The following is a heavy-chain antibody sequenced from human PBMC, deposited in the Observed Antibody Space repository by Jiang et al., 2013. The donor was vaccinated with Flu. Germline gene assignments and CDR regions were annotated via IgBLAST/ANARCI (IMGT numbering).Heavy chain of an antibody. J-gene: IGHJ4*02. D-gene: IGHD3-3*01. CDR2: ISSSSSYI. Sequence: VQLVESGGGLVQPGGSLRLSCAASGFTFSSYWMHWVRQAPGKGLEWVSSISSSSSYIYYADSVKGRFTISRDNAKNSLYLQMNSLRAEDTAVYYCARDPPSYYDFWSGYSMYYFDYWGQGNPGHRLL. V-gene: IGHV3-21*01. CDR3: ARDPPSYYDFWSGYSMYYFDY. CDR1: GFTFSSYW.